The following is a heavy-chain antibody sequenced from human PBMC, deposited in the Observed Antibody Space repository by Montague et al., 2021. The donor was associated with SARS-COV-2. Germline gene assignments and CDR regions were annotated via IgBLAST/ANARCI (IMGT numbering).Heavy chain of an antibody. CDR3: ARDAMVWGYGRNEFDY. V-gene: IGHV3-30-3*01. J-gene: IGHJ4*02. Sequence: SLRLSCAASGFSFSNYAIHWVRHAPGKGLEWVAIISYGGINKNYAESVKGRFTISRDNSKNTVYLQMNSLRPEDTAVYYCARDAMVWGYGRNEFDYWGQGTLVTVSS. CDR1: GFSFSNYA. D-gene: IGHD3-10*01. CDR2: ISYGGINK.